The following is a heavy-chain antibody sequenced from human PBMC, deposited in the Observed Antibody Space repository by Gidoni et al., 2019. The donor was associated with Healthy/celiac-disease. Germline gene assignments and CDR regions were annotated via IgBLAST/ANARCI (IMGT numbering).Heavy chain of an antibody. CDR2: ISGSGGST. J-gene: IGHJ6*02. V-gene: IGHV3-23*01. CDR3: ASPYDFWSGYYTPSYYYYGMDV. CDR1: GFTFSSYA. Sequence: EVQLLESGGGLVQPGGSLRLSCAASGFTFSSYAIIWFRQAPGKGLEWVSAISGSGGSTYYADSVKGRFTISRDISKNTLYLQMNSLRAEDTAVYYCASPYDFWSGYYTPSYYYYGMDVWGQGTTVTVSS. D-gene: IGHD3-3*01.